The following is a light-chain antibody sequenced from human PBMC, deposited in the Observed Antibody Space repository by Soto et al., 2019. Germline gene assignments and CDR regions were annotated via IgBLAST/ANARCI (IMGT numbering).Light chain of an antibody. CDR1: QNVNKN. CDR3: QQYNNWPYT. CDR2: TAS. Sequence: EIVMTQSPATLSVSPGERVTLSCGASQNVNKNLAWYQQKPGQAPMSLIYTASTRATGIPARFSGSGSGTEFTLNIRSLQSEDFAVYYCQQYNNWPYTFGQGTKLEIK. V-gene: IGKV3-15*01. J-gene: IGKJ2*01.